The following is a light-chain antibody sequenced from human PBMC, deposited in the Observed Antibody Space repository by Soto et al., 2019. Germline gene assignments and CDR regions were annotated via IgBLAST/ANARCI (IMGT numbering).Light chain of an antibody. Sequence: DIVMTQSPSTLSVSPGDRATLSCRASQSVSSYLAWYQQKPGHAPRLLIYVASTMDTGIPARFSGSGSGTEFTLTISSLQSEDFAIYYCQQDNSLPPLFGPGTKVDIK. CDR1: QSVSSY. V-gene: IGKV3-15*01. J-gene: IGKJ3*01. CDR2: VAS. CDR3: QQDNSLPPL.